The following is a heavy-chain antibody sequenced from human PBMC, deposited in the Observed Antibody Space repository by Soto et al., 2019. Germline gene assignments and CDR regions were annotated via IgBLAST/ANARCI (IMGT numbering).Heavy chain of an antibody. CDR2: MTGDGRTT. CDR3: ATAEVDY. CDR1: GFTFGDYW. Sequence: GGSLRLSCAASGFTFGDYWMHWVRQPPGKGPEWVSRMTGDGRTTQYADSVKGRFTASRDNAKSTLYSQMNSLRAEDTAVYYCATAEVDYWGPGTLVTVSS. J-gene: IGHJ4*02. V-gene: IGHV3-74*03.